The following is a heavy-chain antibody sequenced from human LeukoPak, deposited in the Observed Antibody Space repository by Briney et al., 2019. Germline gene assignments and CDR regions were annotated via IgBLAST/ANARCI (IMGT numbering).Heavy chain of an antibody. CDR2: IKEDGSEK. Sequence: GGSLRLSCAASGFTFSSYWISWVRQAPGKGLEWVANIKEDGSEKNYVDSVKGRFTISRDNAKNSLYLQMNSLRAEDTAVYYCARDDYSLNYYYYMDVWGKGTTVTVSS. D-gene: IGHD4-11*01. J-gene: IGHJ6*03. CDR1: GFTFSSYW. V-gene: IGHV3-7*01. CDR3: ARDDYSLNYYYYMDV.